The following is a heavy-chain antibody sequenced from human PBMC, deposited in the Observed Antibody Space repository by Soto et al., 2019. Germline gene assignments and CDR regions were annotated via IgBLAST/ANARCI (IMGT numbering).Heavy chain of an antibody. CDR1: GFTFSNYG. CDR2: ILNDGSNR. D-gene: IGHD3-10*01. J-gene: IGHJ6*02. CDR3: ARDDEYSGNGMYV. V-gene: IGHV3-33*01. Sequence: QVQLVESGGGVVQPGRSLRLSCAASGFTFSNYGMHWVRQAPGKGLEWVAVILNDGSNRYHADSVKDRFTISRDNSKNTLDLQMNSLRAEDTAVYYCARDDEYSGNGMYVWGQGTTVIVS.